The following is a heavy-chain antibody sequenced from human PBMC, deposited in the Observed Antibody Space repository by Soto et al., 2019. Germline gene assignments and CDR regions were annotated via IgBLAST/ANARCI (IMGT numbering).Heavy chain of an antibody. CDR1: GYTFTYCS. CDR3: ARGYTVTTFLHYYYYMDV. D-gene: IGHD4-4*01. J-gene: IGHJ6*03. CDR2: ITLYNGNT. V-gene: IGHV1-45*02. Sequence: ASVKVSCKASGYTFTYCSLHWLQQAPGQGLERMRWITLYNGNTNYAKKFQGRVRITRDMSLRTAYIELSSLRSEDSAVYYWARGYTVTTFLHYYYYMDVWGKGTTVTVSS.